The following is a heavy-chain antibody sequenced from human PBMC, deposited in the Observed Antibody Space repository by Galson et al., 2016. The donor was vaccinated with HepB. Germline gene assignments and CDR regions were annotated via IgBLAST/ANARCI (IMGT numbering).Heavy chain of an antibody. V-gene: IGHV3-64D*09. Sequence: SLRLSCAASGFTLNNYAMHWVRQAPGKGLEYVSVIYSKGNSTYFTDSLRGTFTVSRDKSKNTLYLQMTSLRAEDTAVYYCVRDISGFAEWGQGTLVTVSS. CDR3: VRDISGFAE. J-gene: IGHJ1*01. CDR1: GFTLNNYA. D-gene: IGHD5-12*01. CDR2: IYSKGNST.